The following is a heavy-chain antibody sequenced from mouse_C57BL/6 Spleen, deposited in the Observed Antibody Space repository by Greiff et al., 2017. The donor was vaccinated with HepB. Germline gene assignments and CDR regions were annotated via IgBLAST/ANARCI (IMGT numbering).Heavy chain of an antibody. Sequence: EVKVEESGPGLVKPSQSLSLTCSVTGYSITSGYYWNWIRQFPGNKLEWMGYISYDGSNNYNPSLKNRISITRDTSKNQFFLKLNSVTTEDTATYYCAREGYGNPYWGQGTTLTVSS. D-gene: IGHD2-10*02. CDR2: ISYDGSN. CDR3: AREGYGNPY. J-gene: IGHJ2*01. CDR1: GYSITSGYY. V-gene: IGHV3-6*01.